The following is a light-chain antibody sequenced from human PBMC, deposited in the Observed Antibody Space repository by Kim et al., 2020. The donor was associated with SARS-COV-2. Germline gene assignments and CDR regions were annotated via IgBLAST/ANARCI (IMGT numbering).Light chain of an antibody. V-gene: IGKV1-33*01. CDR3: QQFNDFLLT. CDR1: IGFF. CDR2: DTS. J-gene: IGKJ4*01. Sequence: IGFFLNWYHHKPGKAPNRLIYDTSKLEDGVPSRFSGSGSGTHFTLTITSLQPEDFGTYYCQQFNDFLLTFGGGTKVDIK.